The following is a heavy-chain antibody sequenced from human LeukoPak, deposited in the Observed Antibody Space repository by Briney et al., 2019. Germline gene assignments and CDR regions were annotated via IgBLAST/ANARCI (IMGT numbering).Heavy chain of an antibody. CDR3: AGHVPYTWGHYDDF. Sequence: PSETLSLTCSVSGGSISSRSFYWGWIRQPPGKGLEWIGSISYTGSTYCNPSLKSRVTISVDTSKNQFSLKLSSVTAADTAVYYCAGHVPYTWGHYDDFWGQGTLVTVSS. D-gene: IGHD3-22*01. CDR2: ISYTGST. CDR1: GGSISSRSFY. V-gene: IGHV4-39*01. J-gene: IGHJ4*02.